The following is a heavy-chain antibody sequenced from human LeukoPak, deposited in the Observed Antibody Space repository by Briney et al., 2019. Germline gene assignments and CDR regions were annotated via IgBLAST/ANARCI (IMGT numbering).Heavy chain of an antibody. J-gene: IGHJ6*03. CDR1: GGTFSSYA. CDR2: IIPIFGTA. D-gene: IGHD3/OR15-3a*01. Sequence: SEKVSCKASGGTFSSYAISWVRQAPGQGLEWMGGIIPIFGTANYAQKFQGRVTITTDESTSTAYMELSSLRSEDTAVYYCARGWTHKYYYYYMDVWGKGTTVTVSS. V-gene: IGHV1-69*05. CDR3: ARGWTHKYYYYYMDV.